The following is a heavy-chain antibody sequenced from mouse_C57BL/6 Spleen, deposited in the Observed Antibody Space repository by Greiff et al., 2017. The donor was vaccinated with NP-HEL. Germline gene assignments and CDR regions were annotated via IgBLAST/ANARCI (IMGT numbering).Heavy chain of an antibody. J-gene: IGHJ2*01. V-gene: IGHV1-69*01. CDR3: ARSPDYGSSYDYFDY. Sequence: VQLQQPGAELVMPGASVKLSCKASGYTFTSYWMHWVKQRPGQGLEWIGEIDPSDSYTNYNQKFKGKSTLTVDKSSSTAYMQLSSLTSEDSAVYYCARSPDYGSSYDYFDYWGQGTTLTVSS. CDR1: GYTFTSYW. CDR2: IDPSDSYT. D-gene: IGHD1-1*01.